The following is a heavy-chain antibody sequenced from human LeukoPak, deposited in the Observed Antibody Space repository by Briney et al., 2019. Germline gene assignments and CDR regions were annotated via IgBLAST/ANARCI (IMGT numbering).Heavy chain of an antibody. V-gene: IGHV3-33*01. CDR2: IWYDGSNK. J-gene: IGHJ4*02. CDR1: GFTFSSYC. Sequence: GGSLRLSCAASGFTFSSYCMHWVRQAPGKGLEWVAVIWYDGSNKYYADSVKGRFTISRDNSKNTLYLQMNSLRAEDTAVYYCARGDRGMGFGESFPTYWGQGTLVTVSS. CDR3: ARGDRGMGFGESFPTY. D-gene: IGHD3-10*01.